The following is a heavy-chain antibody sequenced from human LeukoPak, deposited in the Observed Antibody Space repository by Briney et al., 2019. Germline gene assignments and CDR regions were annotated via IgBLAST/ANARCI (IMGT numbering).Heavy chain of an antibody. V-gene: IGHV4-59*01. J-gene: IGHJ6*03. D-gene: IGHD3-10*01. CDR2: IYYSGST. CDR3: ARDKRYYGSGSYYYYYMDV. Sequence: SETLSLTCTVSGGSISNYYWSWIRQPPGKELEWIGYIYYSGSTNYNPSLKSRVTISVDTSKNQFSLKLSSVTAADTAVYYCARDKRYYGSGSYYYYYMDVWGKGTTVTVSS. CDR1: GGSISNYY.